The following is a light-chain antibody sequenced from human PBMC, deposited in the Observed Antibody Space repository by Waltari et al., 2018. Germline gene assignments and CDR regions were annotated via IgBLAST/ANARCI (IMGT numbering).Light chain of an antibody. Sequence: QSILTQPPSVSAAPGQRVTVSCPGNNYNIGTNYASWYQQPPGTAPKLPIYEDEKRPSDIPDRFSASKSGTSATLAITGLQTGDEADYYCGTWDISLTARKVFGGGTKVTVL. J-gene: IGLJ3*02. CDR2: EDE. CDR1: NYNIGTNY. V-gene: IGLV1-51*01. CDR3: GTWDISLTARKV.